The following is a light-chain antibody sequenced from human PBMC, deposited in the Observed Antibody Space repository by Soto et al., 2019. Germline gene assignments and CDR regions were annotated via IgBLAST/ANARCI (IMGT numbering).Light chain of an antibody. CDR1: SSDVGAYNY. CDR2: DVS. V-gene: IGLV2-11*01. Sequence: QSVLTQPRSVSGSPGQSVTISCTGTSSDVGAYNYVSWYQQHPGKAPKFMIYDVSKRPSGVPDRFSGSKSGNTASLTISGLQAEDEADYYCCSYAGTYSYVFVTGTKVTVL. CDR3: CSYAGTYSYV. J-gene: IGLJ1*01.